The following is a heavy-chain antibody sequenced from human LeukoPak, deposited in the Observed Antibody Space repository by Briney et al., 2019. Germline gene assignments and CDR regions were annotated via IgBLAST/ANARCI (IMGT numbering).Heavy chain of an antibody. J-gene: IGHJ4*02. V-gene: IGHV3-21*01. Sequence: GGSLRLSCAASGFTFSSYSMNWVRQAPGKGLEWVSSISSSSSYIYYADSVKGRFTISRDNAKNSLCLQMNSLRAEDTAVYYCARNIVVVPAAPGIDYWGQGTLVTVSS. D-gene: IGHD2-2*01. CDR2: ISSSSSYI. CDR1: GFTFSSYS. CDR3: ARNIVVVPAAPGIDY.